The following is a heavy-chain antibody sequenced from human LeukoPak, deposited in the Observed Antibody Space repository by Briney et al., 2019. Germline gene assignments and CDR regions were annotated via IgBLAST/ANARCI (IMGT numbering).Heavy chain of an antibody. CDR2: ISDSGGST. CDR3: AKDLSRAVAADWFDP. J-gene: IGHJ5*02. D-gene: IGHD6-19*01. Sequence: GGSLRLSCAASGFTFSNYDMSWVRQAPGKGLEWVSSISDSGGSTYYADSVKGRFTISRDNSKNTLYLQMTNLRAADTVVYYCAKDLSRAVAADWFDPWDQGSLVTVSS. V-gene: IGHV3-23*01. CDR1: GFTFSNYD.